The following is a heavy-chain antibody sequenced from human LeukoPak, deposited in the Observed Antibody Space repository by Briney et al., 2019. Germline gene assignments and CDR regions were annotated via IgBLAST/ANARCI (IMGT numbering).Heavy chain of an antibody. V-gene: IGHV1-46*01. J-gene: IGHJ4*02. CDR3: ARDDRVGNYYGSGSYYRPIDY. D-gene: IGHD3-10*01. Sequence: GASVKVSCKASGYTFTSYYMHWVRQAPGQGLEWMGIINPSGGSTSYAQKFQGRVTMTRDTSTSTVYMELSSLRSEDTAVYYCARDDRVGNYYGSGSYYRPIDYWGQGTLVTVSS. CDR1: GYTFTSYY. CDR2: INPSGGST.